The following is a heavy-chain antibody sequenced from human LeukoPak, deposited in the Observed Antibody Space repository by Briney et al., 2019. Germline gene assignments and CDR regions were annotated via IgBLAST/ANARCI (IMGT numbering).Heavy chain of an antibody. Sequence: SETLSLTCTVSGGSISSDYWSWIRQPPGKGLEWIGYIYYRGSTNYNPSLKSRVTISVDTSKNQFSLKLSSVTAADTAVYYCARLSGYSSGHYYSDYWGQGTLVTASS. J-gene: IGHJ4*02. CDR3: ARLSGYSSGHYYSDY. CDR1: GGSISSDY. CDR2: IYYRGST. D-gene: IGHD3-22*01. V-gene: IGHV4-59*01.